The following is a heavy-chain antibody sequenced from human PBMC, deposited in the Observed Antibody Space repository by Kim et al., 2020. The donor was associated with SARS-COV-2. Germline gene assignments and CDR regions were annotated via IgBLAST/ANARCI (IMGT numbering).Heavy chain of an antibody. CDR1: GFTFSSYE. V-gene: IGHV3-48*03. CDR3: ASFLLSGGSTYYYYYYMDV. D-gene: IGHD3-3*01. Sequence: GGSLRLSCAASGFTFSSYEMNWVRQAPGKGLEWVSYISSSGSTIYYADSVKGRFTISRDNAKNSLYLQMNSLRAEDTAVYYCASFLLSGGSTYYYYYYMDVWGKGTTVTVSS. CDR2: ISSSGSTI. J-gene: IGHJ6*03.